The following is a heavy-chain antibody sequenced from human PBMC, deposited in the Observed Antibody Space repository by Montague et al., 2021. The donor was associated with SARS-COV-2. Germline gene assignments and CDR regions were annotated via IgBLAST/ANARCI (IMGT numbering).Heavy chain of an antibody. CDR3: VRYSGWFYFDF. CDR2: TYYKSKWYS. Sequence: CAISGDSVSSNSATWNWVRQSPSRGLEWLGRTYYKSKWYSDYAPSVRGRLTVNPDASKNEFSLELNYVTPEDTAVYYCVRYSGWFYFDFWGQGTLVTVSS. J-gene: IGHJ4*02. V-gene: IGHV6-1*01. D-gene: IGHD6-19*01. CDR1: GDSVSSNSAT.